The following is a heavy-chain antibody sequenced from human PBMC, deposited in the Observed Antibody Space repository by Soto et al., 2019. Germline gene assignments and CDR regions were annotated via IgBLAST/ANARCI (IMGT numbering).Heavy chain of an antibody. Sequence: ASVKVSCKASGYTFTSYYMHWVRQAPGQGLEWMGIINPSGGSTSYAQKFQGRVTMTRDTSTRTVYMELSSLRSEDTAVYYCARANSAAVRGEHYYYYMDVWGKGTTVTVSS. D-gene: IGHD2-2*01. CDR1: GYTFTSYY. J-gene: IGHJ6*03. CDR2: INPSGGST. CDR3: ARANSAAVRGEHYYYYMDV. V-gene: IGHV1-46*03.